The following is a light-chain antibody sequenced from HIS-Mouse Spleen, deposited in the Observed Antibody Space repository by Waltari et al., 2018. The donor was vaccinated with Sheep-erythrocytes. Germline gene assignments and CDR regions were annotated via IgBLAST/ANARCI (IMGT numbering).Light chain of an antibody. Sequence: QSALTQPASVSGSPGQSITISCTGTSSDVGGYNYVSWYQQHPGKAPKLMIYDVSNRPSGVSNRCSGSKSCNTASLTISGLQAEDKADYYCSSYTSSSTLYVFGTGTKVTVL. CDR2: DVS. CDR1: SSDVGGYNY. J-gene: IGLJ1*01. CDR3: SSYTSSSTLYV. V-gene: IGLV2-14*03.